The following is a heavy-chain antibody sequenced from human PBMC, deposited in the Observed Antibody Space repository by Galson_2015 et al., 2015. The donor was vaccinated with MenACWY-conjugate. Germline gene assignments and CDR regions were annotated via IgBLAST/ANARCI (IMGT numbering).Heavy chain of an antibody. CDR1: GDSVSSNSAA. J-gene: IGHJ4*02. CDR3: ARGMYNTAWRTFDC. D-gene: IGHD1-14*01. CDR2: TYYRSKWYN. Sequence: CAISGDSVSSNSAAWNWIRQSPSRGLEWLGRTYYRSKWYNDYAVSVKSRITINPDTSKNSLYLHMNSLRAEDTAVYYCARGMYNTAWRTFDCWGQGTLVTVSP. V-gene: IGHV6-1*01.